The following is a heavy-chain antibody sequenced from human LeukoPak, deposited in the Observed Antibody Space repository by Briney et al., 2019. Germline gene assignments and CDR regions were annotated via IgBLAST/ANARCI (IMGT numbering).Heavy chain of an antibody. CDR1: GGTFSSYA. Sequence: SVKVSCKASGGTFSSYAISWVRQAPGQGLEWMGGIIPIFGTANYAQKFQGRVTITADESTSTAYMELSSLRSEDTAVYYCARTMCSGGSCYESWFDPWGQGTLVTVSS. D-gene: IGHD2-15*01. J-gene: IGHJ5*02. CDR2: IIPIFGTA. V-gene: IGHV1-69*01. CDR3: ARTMCSGGSCYESWFDP.